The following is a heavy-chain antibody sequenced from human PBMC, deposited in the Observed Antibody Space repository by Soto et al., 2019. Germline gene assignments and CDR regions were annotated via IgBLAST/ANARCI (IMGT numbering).Heavy chain of an antibody. CDR2: IWYDGSNK. Sequence: GGSLRLSCAASGFTFSSYGMHWVRQAPGKGLEWVAVIWYDGSNKYYADSVKGRFTISRDNAKNSLYLQMNSLRAEDTAVYYCARKKGGRWHNSPFDYWGQGTLVTVSS. CDR3: ARKKGGRWHNSPFDY. V-gene: IGHV3-33*01. CDR1: GFTFSSYG. D-gene: IGHD1-20*01. J-gene: IGHJ4*02.